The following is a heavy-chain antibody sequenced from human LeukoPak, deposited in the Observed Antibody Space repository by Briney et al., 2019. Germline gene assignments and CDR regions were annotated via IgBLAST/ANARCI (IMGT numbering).Heavy chain of an antibody. V-gene: IGHV3-48*03. D-gene: IGHD4-11*01. CDR3: ARGYSNYDY. CDR2: ISSSGSTI. J-gene: IGHJ4*02. CDR1: GFTFSSYE. Sequence: GGALRLSCAASGFTFSSYEMNWVRQAPGKGLEWVSYISSSGSTIYYADSVKGRFTISRDNAKNSLYLQMNSLRAEDTAVYYCARGYSNYDYWGQGTLVTVSS.